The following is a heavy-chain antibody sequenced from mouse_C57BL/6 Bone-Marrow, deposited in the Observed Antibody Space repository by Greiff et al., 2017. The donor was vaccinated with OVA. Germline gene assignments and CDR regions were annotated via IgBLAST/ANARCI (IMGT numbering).Heavy chain of an antibody. CDR3: ARRFLTGVDY. J-gene: IGHJ2*01. CDR1: GFTFSDYY. CDR2: ISNGGGST. D-gene: IGHD4-1*01. Sequence: EVMLVESGGGLVQPGGSLKLSCAASGFTFSDYYMYWVRQTPEKRLEWVAYISNGGGSTYYPDTVKGRFTISRDNAKNTLYLQMSRPKSEDTAMYYCARRFLTGVDYWGQGTTLTVSS. V-gene: IGHV5-12*01.